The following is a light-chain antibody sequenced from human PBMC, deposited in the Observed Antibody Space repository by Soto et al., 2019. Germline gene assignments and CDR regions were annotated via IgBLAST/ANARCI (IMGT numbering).Light chain of an antibody. CDR3: YSSGGSPTYV. V-gene: IGLV2-23*02. Sequence: QSVLTQAASVSGCPGRSITISFTGTSSNVGRYKLGSWYQEHPGKAPKLMIFEVNKLPSWVYNLFSVSKSGNTASPTVYGLKVEDEADYYCYSSGGSPTYVFGTGTTVTVL. CDR2: EVN. J-gene: IGLJ1*01. CDR1: SSNVGRYKL.